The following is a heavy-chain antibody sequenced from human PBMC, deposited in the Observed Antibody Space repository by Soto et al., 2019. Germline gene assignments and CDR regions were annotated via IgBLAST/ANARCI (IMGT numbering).Heavy chain of an antibody. V-gene: IGHV4-59*01. CDR3: ARYNSGSFYYFDY. CDR2: IYSSGST. D-gene: IGHD1-26*01. J-gene: IGHJ4*02. Sequence: SETLSLTCTVSGGSISNYYWNWIRQSPGKGLEWIGYIYSSGSTHYNPSLQNRVTISIDTSKNQVSLKVNSVTAADTAVYYCARYNSGSFYYFDYWGQGTLVTVSS. CDR1: GGSISNYY.